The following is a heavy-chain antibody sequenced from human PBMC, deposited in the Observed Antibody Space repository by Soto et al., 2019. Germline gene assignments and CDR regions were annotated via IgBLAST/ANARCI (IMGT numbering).Heavy chain of an antibody. V-gene: IGHV1-2*02. Sequence: ASVKVSCKASGYTFTGHYIHWVRQAPEQGPEWMGEIGPESGATRYAQKFQGRVTMTRDTSITTVYMELKNLSPDDTAIYYCGRGRSGQIVVFFWGQGTPVTVSS. D-gene: IGHD1-26*01. J-gene: IGHJ4*02. CDR3: GRGRSGQIVVFF. CDR2: IGPESGAT. CDR1: GYTFTGHY.